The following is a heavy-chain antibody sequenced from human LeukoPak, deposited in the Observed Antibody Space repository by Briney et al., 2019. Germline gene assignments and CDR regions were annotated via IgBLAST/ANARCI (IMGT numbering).Heavy chain of an antibody. J-gene: IGHJ1*01. D-gene: IGHD3-9*01. Sequence: GESLRLSCAASGFTFISYAMSCIRQALGKGLDWFSAISGSGGSTYYEASVKGRFTISRDNSKNTLYLQMNSLRAEDTAVYYCAKDTYYDILTGYRYTEYFQHWGQGTLVTVSS. CDR2: ISGSGGST. V-gene: IGHV3-23*01. CDR1: GFTFISYA. CDR3: AKDTYYDILTGYRYTEYFQH.